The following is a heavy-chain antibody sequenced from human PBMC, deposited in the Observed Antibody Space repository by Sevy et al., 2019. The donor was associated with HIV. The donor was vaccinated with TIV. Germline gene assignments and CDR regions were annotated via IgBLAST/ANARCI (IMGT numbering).Heavy chain of an antibody. Sequence: GRSLRLSCAASGFTFSSYGMHWVRQAPGKGLEWVAVIWYDGSNKYYADSVKGRFTISRDNSKNTLYLQMNSLRAEDTAVYYCARDFHNWGRHPYGMDVWGQGTTVTVSS. CDR1: GFTFSSYG. CDR3: ARDFHNWGRHPYGMDV. V-gene: IGHV3-33*01. CDR2: IWYDGSNK. J-gene: IGHJ6*02. D-gene: IGHD7-27*01.